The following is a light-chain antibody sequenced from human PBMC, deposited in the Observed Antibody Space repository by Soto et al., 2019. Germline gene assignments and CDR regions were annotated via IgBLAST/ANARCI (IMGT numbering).Light chain of an antibody. CDR1: QSVSTNS. J-gene: IGKJ4*01. CDR3: QQYGSSVLT. CDR2: GAS. Sequence: EIVLTQSPDTLSLSPGERATLSCRASQSVSTNSLAWYQQKPGQASRPLIYGASSRATGTPDRFSGSGSGTDFTLIISRLEPEDFAVYYCQQYGSSVLTFGGGTKVEIK. V-gene: IGKV3-20*01.